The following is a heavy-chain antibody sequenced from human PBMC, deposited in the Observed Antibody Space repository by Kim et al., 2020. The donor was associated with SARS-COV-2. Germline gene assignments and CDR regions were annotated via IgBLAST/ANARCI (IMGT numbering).Heavy chain of an antibody. D-gene: IGHD3-10*01. CDR3: AKTRFGESRFRYYGMDV. V-gene: IGHV3-23*01. CDR1: GFTFSSYA. Sequence: GGSLRLSCAASGFTFSSYAMSWVRQAPGKGLEWVSAISGSGGSTYYADSVKGRFTISRDNSKNTLYLQMNSLRAEDTAVYYCAKTRFGESRFRYYGMDVWGQGTTVTVSS. J-gene: IGHJ6*02. CDR2: ISGSGGST.